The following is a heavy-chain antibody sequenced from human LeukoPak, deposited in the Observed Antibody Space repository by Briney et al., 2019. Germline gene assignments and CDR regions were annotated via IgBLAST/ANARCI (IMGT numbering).Heavy chain of an antibody. CDR1: GFTFSEAW. J-gene: IGHJ1*01. V-gene: IGHV3-74*01. CDR2: INNGGSTT. Sequence: GGSLRLSCAASGFTFSEAWMHWVRQAPGKGLVWVSRINNGGSTTRYADSVKGRFTIPRDNAKNTLYLQMNSLRAEDTAVYYCARVSGPGMNEYFHLWGQGTLVTVSS. CDR3: ARVSGPGMNEYFHL. D-gene: IGHD3-10*01.